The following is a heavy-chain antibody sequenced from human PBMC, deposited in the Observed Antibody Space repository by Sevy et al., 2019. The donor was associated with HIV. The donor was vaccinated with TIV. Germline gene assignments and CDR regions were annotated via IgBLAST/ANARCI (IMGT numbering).Heavy chain of an antibody. V-gene: IGHV4-59*08. Sequence: SETLSLTCTVSTGSITSYWWTWIRQPPGKGLEWIANIHHNGNTNYNPTLNSRVTKSVDTSKSQFSLRLSSVTAADTAMYYCTGETAWGRDYSWGQGTRVTVSS. D-gene: IGHD1-1*01. CDR2: IHHNGNT. CDR1: TGSITSYW. J-gene: IGHJ4*02. CDR3: TGETAWGRDYS.